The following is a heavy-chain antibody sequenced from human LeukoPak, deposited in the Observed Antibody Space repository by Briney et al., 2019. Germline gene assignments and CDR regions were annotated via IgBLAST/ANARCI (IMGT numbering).Heavy chain of an antibody. CDR1: GYTLTELS. V-gene: IGHV1-24*01. Sequence: GASVKVSCKVSGYTLTELSMHWVRQAPGKGLEWMGGFDPEDGETIYAQKFQGRVTMTEDTSTDTAYMELSSLRSEDTAVYYCATDSSGGSYYRFDYWGQGTLVTVSS. CDR2: FDPEDGET. J-gene: IGHJ4*02. CDR3: ATDSSGGSYYRFDY. D-gene: IGHD1-26*01.